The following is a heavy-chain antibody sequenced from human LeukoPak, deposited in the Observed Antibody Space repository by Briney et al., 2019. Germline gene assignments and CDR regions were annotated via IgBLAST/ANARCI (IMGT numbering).Heavy chain of an antibody. D-gene: IGHD3-22*01. CDR3: ARGDRSGPSSQYYYYMDA. CDR1: GFNFSTYA. Sequence: PGGSLRLSCAASGFNFSTYAMYWGRQAPGKGLEWVSVTSYDGGVSYYADFVKGRFTMSRDNSKNTLFLQLNSLRPEDTAIYYCARGDRSGPSSQYYYYMDAWGKGTTVTVSS. J-gene: IGHJ6*03. CDR2: TSYDGGVS. V-gene: IGHV3-30*04.